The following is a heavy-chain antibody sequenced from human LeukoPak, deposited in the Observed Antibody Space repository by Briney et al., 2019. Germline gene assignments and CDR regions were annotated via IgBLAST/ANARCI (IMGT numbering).Heavy chain of an antibody. CDR2: ISSSSSTI. J-gene: IGHJ4*02. Sequence: PGGSLRPSCAASGFTFSSYSMNWVRQAPGKGLEWVSYISSSSSTIYYADSVKGRFTISRDNAKNSLYLQMNSLRDEDTAVYYCARDVLGDDILTGYYRYWGQGTLVTVSS. CDR1: GFTFSSYS. V-gene: IGHV3-48*02. D-gene: IGHD3-9*01. CDR3: ARDVLGDDILTGYYRY.